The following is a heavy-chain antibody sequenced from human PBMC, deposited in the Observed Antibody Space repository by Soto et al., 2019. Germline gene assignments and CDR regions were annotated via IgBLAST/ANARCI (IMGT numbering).Heavy chain of an antibody. V-gene: IGHV1-46*01. CDR2: INPSGGST. CDR3: ARGRIVVVPAAIYLEDSDI. Sequence: GASVKVSCKASGHTFTSYYMHWVRQAPGQGLEWMGIINPSGGSTSYAQKFQGRVTMTRDTSTSTVYMELSSLRSEDTAVYYCARGRIVVVPAAIYLEDSDIWGQGTMVTVSS. D-gene: IGHD2-2*02. CDR1: GHTFTSYY. J-gene: IGHJ3*02.